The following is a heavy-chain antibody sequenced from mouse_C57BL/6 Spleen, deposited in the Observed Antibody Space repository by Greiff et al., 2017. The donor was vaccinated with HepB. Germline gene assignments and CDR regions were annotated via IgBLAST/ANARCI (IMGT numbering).Heavy chain of an antibody. J-gene: IGHJ2*01. Sequence: EVQGVESGAELVRPGASVKLSCTASGFNIKDDYMHWVKQRPEQGLEWIGWIDPENGDTEYASKFQGKATITADTSSNTAYLQLSSLTSEDTAVYYCTTGWLLDYWGQGTTLTVSS. CDR3: TTGWLLDY. D-gene: IGHD2-3*01. CDR2: IDPENGDT. V-gene: IGHV14-4*01. CDR1: GFNIKDDY.